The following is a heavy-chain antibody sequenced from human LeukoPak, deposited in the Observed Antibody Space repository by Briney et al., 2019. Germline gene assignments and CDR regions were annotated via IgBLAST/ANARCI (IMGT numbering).Heavy chain of an antibody. J-gene: IGHJ6*04. CDR2: IIPIFDTA. CDR1: GGTFSNYA. V-gene: IGHV1-69*01. Sequence: ASVKVSCKASGGTFSNYAISWVRQAPGQGLEWMGGIIPIFDTADYAQKFQGRLTITADESTSTAYMELSSLRAEDTAVYYCAELGITMIGGVWGKGTTVTISS. D-gene: IGHD3-10*02. CDR3: AELGITMIGGV.